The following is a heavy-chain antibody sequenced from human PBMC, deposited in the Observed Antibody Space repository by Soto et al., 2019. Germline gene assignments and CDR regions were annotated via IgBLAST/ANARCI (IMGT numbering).Heavy chain of an antibody. CDR3: AHXEGDDYVWGSYKDAFDI. CDR1: GFSLNPRGVS. V-gene: IGHV2-5*01. D-gene: IGHD3-16*01. CDR2: IFWNDDK. J-gene: IGHJ3*02. Sequence: SGPTLVNPTQTLTLTCAFSGFSLNPRGVSVGWIRQPPGEALEWLAVIFWNDDKRYNPSLKTRLTITKYTSKNQVVLKMTNMDPVDTATYFCAHXEGDDYVWGSYKDAFDIWGQGTMVTVSS.